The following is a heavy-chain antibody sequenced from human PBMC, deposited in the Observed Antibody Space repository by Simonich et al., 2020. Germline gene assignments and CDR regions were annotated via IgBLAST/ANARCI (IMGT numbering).Heavy chain of an antibody. Sequence: QVQLQQWGAGLLKPSETLSLTCAVYGGSFSGYYWSWIRQPPGKGLEWIGEINHRGSTNYNPSLKSRVTISVDTSKNQFSLKLSSVTAADTAVYYCARRGYYNFWSGYEYFQHWGQGTLVTVSS. CDR2: INHRGST. J-gene: IGHJ1*01. D-gene: IGHD3-3*01. CDR3: ARRGYYNFWSGYEYFQH. CDR1: GGSFSGYY. V-gene: IGHV4-34*01.